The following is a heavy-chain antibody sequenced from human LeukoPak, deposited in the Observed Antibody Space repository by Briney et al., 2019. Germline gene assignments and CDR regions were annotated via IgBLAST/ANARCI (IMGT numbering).Heavy chain of an antibody. CDR3: AKDGVATITFDY. J-gene: IGHJ4*02. D-gene: IGHD5-12*01. CDR2: VSGSGGAT. CDR1: GFTFSNYA. V-gene: IGHV3-23*01. Sequence: AGGSLRLSCAASGFTFSNYAMSWVRQAPGKGLEWVSVVSGSGGATYYADSVKGRFTISRDNSKNTLYLQMNSLRAEDTAVYYCAKDGVATITFDYWGQGTLVTVSS.